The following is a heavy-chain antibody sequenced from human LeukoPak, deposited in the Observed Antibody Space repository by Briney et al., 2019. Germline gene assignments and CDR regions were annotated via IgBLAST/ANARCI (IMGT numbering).Heavy chain of an antibody. CDR1: GFTFSSYA. D-gene: IGHD6-19*01. CDR2: ISYDGSNK. V-gene: IGHV3-30*04. Sequence: GGSLRLSCAASGFTFSSYAMHWVRQAPGKGLEWVAVISYDGSNKYYADPVKGRFTISRDNSKNTLYLQMNSLRAEDTAVYYCASGWGSSSGWYYDWGQGTLVTVSS. CDR3: ASGWGSSSGWYYD. J-gene: IGHJ4*02.